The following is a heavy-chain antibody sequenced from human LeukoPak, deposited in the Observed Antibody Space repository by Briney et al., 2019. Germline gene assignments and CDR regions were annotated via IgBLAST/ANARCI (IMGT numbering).Heavy chain of an antibody. CDR3: ARDLRGGRRRPTNNWFDP. J-gene: IGHJ5*02. Sequence: NPSETLSLTCTVSGGSISSSSYYWGWIRQPPGKGLEWIGSIYYSGSTYYNPSLKSRVTISVDTSKSQSSLKLSSVTAADTAVYYCARDLRGGRRRPTNNWFDPWGQGTLVTVSS. CDR1: GGSISSSSYY. D-gene: IGHD2-15*01. CDR2: IYYSGST. V-gene: IGHV4-39*01.